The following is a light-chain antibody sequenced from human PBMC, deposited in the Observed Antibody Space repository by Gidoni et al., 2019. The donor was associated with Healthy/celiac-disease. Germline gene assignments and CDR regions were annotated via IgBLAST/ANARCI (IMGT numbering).Light chain of an antibody. V-gene: IGKV1-5*01. J-gene: IGKJ1*01. CDR1: QSISSW. CDR2: DAS. CDR3: QQYNSYWT. Sequence: DIQMTQSPSTLSASVGDRVTITCRASQSISSWLAWYQQKPGKAPKLLIYDASSLESGVASRFSGSGSGTEFTLTSSSLQPDDVATYYCQQYNSYWTFGQGTKVEIK.